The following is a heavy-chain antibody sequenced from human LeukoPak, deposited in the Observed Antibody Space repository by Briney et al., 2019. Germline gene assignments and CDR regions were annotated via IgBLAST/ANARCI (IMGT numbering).Heavy chain of an antibody. J-gene: IGHJ4*02. V-gene: IGHV3-23*01. CDR2: ISGGGGST. D-gene: IGHD2-15*01. CDR1: GFTFSSYA. Sequence: GGSLRLSCAASGFTFSSYAMSWVRQAPGKGLEWVSVISGGGGSTYYADSVKGRFTISRDSSKNTLYLQMNSLRAEDTAVYYCAKDSAYCSGGSCYSRPDYWGQGTLVTVSS. CDR3: AKDSAYCSGGSCYSRPDY.